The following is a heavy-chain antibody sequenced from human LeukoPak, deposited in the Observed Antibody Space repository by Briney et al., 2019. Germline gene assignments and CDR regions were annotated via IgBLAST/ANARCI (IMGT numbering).Heavy chain of an antibody. J-gene: IGHJ1*01. CDR3: AKDFAKYCSGGCDFQH. CDR1: GFTFTNYA. D-gene: IGHD2-15*01. V-gene: IGHV3-30*18. Sequence: PGRSLRLSCAASGFTFTNYAMHWVRQAPGKGLEWVAVISYDGPNKYYADSVKGPFTISGDNSKNTLFLQMNSLRPDDTAVYYCAKDFAKYCSGGCDFQHWGQGTRVTVSS. CDR2: ISYDGPNK.